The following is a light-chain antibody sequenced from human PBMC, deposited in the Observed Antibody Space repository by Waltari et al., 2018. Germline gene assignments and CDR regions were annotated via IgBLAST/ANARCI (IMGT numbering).Light chain of an antibody. CDR2: DVS. CDR1: SSDVGGYNY. V-gene: IGLV2-14*01. CDR3: SSYTSSSTLGVV. Sequence: QSALTQPASVSGSPGQSITISCTGTSSDVGGYNYVSWYQQHPGKAPTLMIYDVSNRPSGVSNRFSGYTSGNTASLTSSGRQAEDEAEYYCSSYTSSSTLGVVFGGGTKLTVL. J-gene: IGLJ2*01.